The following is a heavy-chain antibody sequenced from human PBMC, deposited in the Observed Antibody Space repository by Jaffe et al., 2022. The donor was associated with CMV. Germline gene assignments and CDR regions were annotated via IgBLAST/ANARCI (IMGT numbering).Heavy chain of an antibody. CDR1: GFTFDDYA. Sequence: EVQLVESGGGLVQPGRSLRLSCAASGFTFDDYAMHWVRQAPGKGLEWVSGISWNSGSIGYADSVKGRFTISRDNAKNSLYLQMNSLRAEDTALYYCAKDRVDTAMAHDAFDIWGQGTMVTVSS. CDR3: AKDRVDTAMAHDAFDI. V-gene: IGHV3-9*01. CDR2: ISWNSGSI. J-gene: IGHJ3*02. D-gene: IGHD5-18*01.